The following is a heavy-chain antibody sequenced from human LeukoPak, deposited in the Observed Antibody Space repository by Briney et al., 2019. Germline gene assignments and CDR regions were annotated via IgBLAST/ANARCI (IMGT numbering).Heavy chain of an antibody. V-gene: IGHV3-30-3*01. CDR2: ISYDGSNK. J-gene: IGHJ4*02. CDR1: GFAFSSYA. Sequence: GGSLRLSCEASGFAFSSYAVNWVRQAPGKGLEWVAVISYDGSNKYYADSMKGRFTISRDNSKNTLYLQMNSLRAEDTAVYYCASGDRWLLLYYFDYWGQGTLVTVSS. D-gene: IGHD3-22*01. CDR3: ASGDRWLLLYYFDY.